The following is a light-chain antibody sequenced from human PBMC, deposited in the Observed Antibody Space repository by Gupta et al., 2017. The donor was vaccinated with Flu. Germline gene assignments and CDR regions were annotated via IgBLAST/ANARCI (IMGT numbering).Light chain of an antibody. CDR2: GAS. J-gene: IGKJ4*01. V-gene: IGKV3-20*01. CDR1: QSIRSSH. CDR3: QQGDNSPVT. Sequence: ESVLTQSPGTLSLSPGERATLSCRASQSIRSSHLAWYQQKPGQAPRLVMYGASNRATGIPDRFSGSGFGTEFTLTISRLEPEDFAVYYCQQGDNSPVTFGRGTKVEIK.